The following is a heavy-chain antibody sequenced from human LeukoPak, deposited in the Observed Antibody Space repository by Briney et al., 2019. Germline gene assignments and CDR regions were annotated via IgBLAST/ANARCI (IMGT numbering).Heavy chain of an antibody. CDR2: IYHSGST. Sequence: SGTLSLTCAVSGGSISSSNWWSWVRQPPGKGLEWIGEIYHSGSTNYNPSLKSRVTISVDKSKNQFSLNLSSVTAADTAVYYCAKDGFERGDDTDYMDVWGKGTTVTVSS. CDR3: AKDGFERGDDTDYMDV. J-gene: IGHJ6*03. CDR1: GGSISSSNW. V-gene: IGHV4-4*02. D-gene: IGHD3-22*01.